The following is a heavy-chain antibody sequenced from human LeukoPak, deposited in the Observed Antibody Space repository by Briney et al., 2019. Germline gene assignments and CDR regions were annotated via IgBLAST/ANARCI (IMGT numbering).Heavy chain of an antibody. J-gene: IGHJ3*02. V-gene: IGHV3-64*04. CDR3: ARDEEQLNI. Sequence: PGGSLRLSCSASGFTFSTHTMYWVRQGPGKGLEYISSINSNGDTTYYSDSVKGRFSISRDNSKNTLYLQMNSLRADDTAVYYCARDEEQLNIWGQGTMVTVSS. CDR1: GFTFSTHT. D-gene: IGHD6-19*01. CDR2: INSNGDTT.